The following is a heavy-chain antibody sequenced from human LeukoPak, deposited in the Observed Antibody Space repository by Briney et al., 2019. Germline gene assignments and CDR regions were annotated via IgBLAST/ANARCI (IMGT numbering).Heavy chain of an antibody. V-gene: IGHV1-2*02. CDR1: EYTFIGYY. Sequence: APVKVSCKAFEYTFIGYYMHWVRQAPGQGPEWMGWINPNSGGTIYAQKFQDRVTMTRDTSISTAYMELNRLSSDDTAVYYCVRDRGVWAFDVWGQGTMVTVSS. J-gene: IGHJ3*01. CDR3: VRDRGVWAFDV. CDR2: INPNSGGT. D-gene: IGHD3-10*01.